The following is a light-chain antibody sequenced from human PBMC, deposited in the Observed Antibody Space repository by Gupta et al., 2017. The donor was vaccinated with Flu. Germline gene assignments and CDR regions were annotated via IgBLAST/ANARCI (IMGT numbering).Light chain of an antibody. V-gene: IGKV3-11*01. Sequence: DIVLTQSPATLSLSPGERATLSCRASQSISSYLAWFQQKPGQAPRLLVYDASNRAPGVPARFSGSGSETDFTLTISRLEPEDFAVYYCQQRTNWPPGFTFGQGTRLEIK. CDR1: QSISSY. J-gene: IGKJ5*01. CDR3: QQRTNWPPGFT. CDR2: DAS.